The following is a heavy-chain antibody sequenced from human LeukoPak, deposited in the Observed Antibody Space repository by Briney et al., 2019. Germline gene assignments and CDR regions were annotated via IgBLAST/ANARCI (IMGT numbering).Heavy chain of an antibody. Sequence: SETLSLTCTVSGGSISSSSYYWSWIRQPPGKGLEWIGEINHSGSTNYNPSLKSRVTISVDTSKNQFSLKLSSVTAADTAVYYCARGRAFDIWGQGTMVTVSS. CDR1: GGSISSSSYY. CDR2: INHSGST. V-gene: IGHV4-39*07. D-gene: IGHD5-24*01. CDR3: ARGRAFDI. J-gene: IGHJ3*02.